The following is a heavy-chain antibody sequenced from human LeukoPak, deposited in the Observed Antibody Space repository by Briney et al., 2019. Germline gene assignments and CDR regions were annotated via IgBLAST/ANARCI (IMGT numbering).Heavy chain of an antibody. CDR1: EYTFTSYD. J-gene: IGHJ6*02. Sequence: ASVKVSCKASEYTFTSYDINWVRQATGQGLEWMGWMNPNSGNTGYAQKFQRRVTMTRNTSISTAYMELSSLRSEDTAVYYCARGGGITMIVVDYGMDVWGQGTTVTVSS. CDR3: ARGGGITMIVVDYGMDV. D-gene: IGHD3-22*01. V-gene: IGHV1-8*01. CDR2: MNPNSGNT.